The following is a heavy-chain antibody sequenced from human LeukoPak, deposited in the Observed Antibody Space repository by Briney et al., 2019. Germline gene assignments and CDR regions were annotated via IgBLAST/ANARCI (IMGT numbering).Heavy chain of an antibody. V-gene: IGHV2-5*02. D-gene: IGHD3-10*01. CDR3: AHRPITMGAFEI. CDR1: GFSLSTSRLG. CDR2: IYWDDDK. Sequence: SGPTLVKPTQTLTLTCTFSGFSLSTSRLGAGWIRQPPGKALQWLAIIYWDDDKRYSPSLKSRLTITKDTSKNQVVLTMTNMDPLDTATYYCAHRPITMGAFEIWGQGTMVTVSS. J-gene: IGHJ3*02.